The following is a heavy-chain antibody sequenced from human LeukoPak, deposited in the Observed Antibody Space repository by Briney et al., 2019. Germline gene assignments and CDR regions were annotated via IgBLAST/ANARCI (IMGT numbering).Heavy chain of an antibody. J-gene: IGHJ4*02. CDR1: GYTFTVYY. D-gene: IGHD2-8*01. Sequence: ASVKVSCRASGYTFTVYYMHWVRQAPGQGLEWMGWINAGNGGTRYAEKFQGRVTMTRDTSISTVYMELSRLTSDDTALYYCARGHCTNAICRTFDYWGQGTLVTVSS. CDR3: ARGHCTNAICRTFDY. V-gene: IGHV1-2*02. CDR2: INAGNGGT.